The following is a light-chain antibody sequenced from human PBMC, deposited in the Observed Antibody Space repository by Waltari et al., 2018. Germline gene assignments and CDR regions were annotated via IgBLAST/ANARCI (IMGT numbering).Light chain of an antibody. CDR3: QQYDNLLFT. Sequence: DIPITKSHSSVSASVGDRVTITCQASQDISNYLNWYQQKPGKAPKVLIYGASNVETGVSTRFRGSASETHFTFTISSLQPEDIATYYCQQYDNLLFTFGPGTKVDIK. V-gene: IGKV1-33*01. J-gene: IGKJ3*01. CDR2: GAS. CDR1: QDISNY.